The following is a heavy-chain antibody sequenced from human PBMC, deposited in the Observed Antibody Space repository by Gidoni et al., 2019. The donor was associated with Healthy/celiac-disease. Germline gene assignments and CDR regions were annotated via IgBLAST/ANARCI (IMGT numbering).Heavy chain of an antibody. CDR2: IRGSGGST. V-gene: IGHV3-23*01. CDR3: AKHTTVLGWFDP. Sequence: EVQLLESGGGLVQPGGSLRLSCAASGFTFSSYAMSWVRQAPGKGLEWVSAIRGSGGSTYYADAVKGRFTISRDNSKNTLYLQRNSLRAEDTAVYYCAKHTTVLGWFDPWGQGTLVTVSS. D-gene: IGHD4-17*01. J-gene: IGHJ5*02. CDR1: GFTFSSYA.